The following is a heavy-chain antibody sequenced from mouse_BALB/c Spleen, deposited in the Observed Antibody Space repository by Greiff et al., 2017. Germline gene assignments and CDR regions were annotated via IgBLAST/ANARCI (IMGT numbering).Heavy chain of an antibody. Sequence: QVQLQQSAAELARPGASVKMSCKASGYTFTSYTMHWVKQRPGQGLEWIGYINPSSGYTEYNQKFKDKTTLTADKSSSTAYMQLSSLTSEDSAVYYCARSDYDRAMDYWGQGTSVTVSS. V-gene: IGHV1-4*02. CDR2: INPSSGYT. D-gene: IGHD2-4*01. CDR3: ARSDYDRAMDY. J-gene: IGHJ4*01. CDR1: GYTFTSYT.